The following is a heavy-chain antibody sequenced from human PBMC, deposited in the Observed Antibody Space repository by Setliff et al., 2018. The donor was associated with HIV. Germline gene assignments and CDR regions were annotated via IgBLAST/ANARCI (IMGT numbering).Heavy chain of an antibody. CDR2: ISYDGGNK. CDR1: GFTFSSYA. V-gene: IGHV3-30*04. D-gene: IGHD6-19*01. J-gene: IGHJ4*02. Sequence: SLRLPCAASGFTFSSYAMHWVRQAPGKGLEWVAVISYDGGNKNYADSVKGRFTISRDNSKNTLYLQMNSLRAEDTAMYYCARASREWLGPYYFDCWGQGTLVTVSS. CDR3: ARASREWLGPYYFDC.